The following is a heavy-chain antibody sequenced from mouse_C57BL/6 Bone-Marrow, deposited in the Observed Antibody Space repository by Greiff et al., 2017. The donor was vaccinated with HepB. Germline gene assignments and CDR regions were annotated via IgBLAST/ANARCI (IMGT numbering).Heavy chain of an antibody. J-gene: IGHJ3*01. D-gene: IGHD2-2*01. V-gene: IGHV5-15*01. Sequence: EVQLVESGGGLVQPGGSLKLSCAASGFTFSDYGMAWVRQAPRKGPEWVAFISNLAYSIYYADTVTGRFTIARENAKNTLYLERSSLRAEDTAMYYCARQGGGYQAWFAYWGQGTLVTVSA. CDR2: ISNLAYSI. CDR3: ARQGGGYQAWFAY. CDR1: GFTFSDYG.